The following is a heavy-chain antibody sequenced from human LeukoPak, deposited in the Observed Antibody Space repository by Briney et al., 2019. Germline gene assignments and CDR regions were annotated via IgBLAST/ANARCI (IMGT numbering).Heavy chain of an antibody. J-gene: IGHJ4*02. D-gene: IGHD3-16*02. CDR2: INSDGSST. V-gene: IGHV3-74*01. CDR1: GFTFSSYW. Sequence: PGGSLRLSCAASGFTFSSYWMHWVRQAPGKGLVWVSRINSDGSSTSYADSVKGRFTISRDNANNSLYLQMNNLSAEDTAVYYCARDSSDGGTSSYRQSDYWGQGTLVTVSS. CDR3: ARDSSDGGTSSYRQSDY.